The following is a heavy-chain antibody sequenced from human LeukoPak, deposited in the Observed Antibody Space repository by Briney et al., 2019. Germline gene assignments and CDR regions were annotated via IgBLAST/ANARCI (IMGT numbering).Heavy chain of an antibody. D-gene: IGHD2-2*02. V-gene: IGHV1-8*01. J-gene: IGHJ4*02. CDR3: ARGTPDCTSASCYNY. CDR2: MNPNSGNT. Sequence: GASVKVSCKASGYTFSSYDINWLRQATGQRLEWMGWMNPNSGNTGYTQKFQGRVTMTRDTSISTAYMELSSLTSEDTAMYYCARGTPDCTSASCYNYWGQGTLVTVSS. CDR1: GYTFSSYD.